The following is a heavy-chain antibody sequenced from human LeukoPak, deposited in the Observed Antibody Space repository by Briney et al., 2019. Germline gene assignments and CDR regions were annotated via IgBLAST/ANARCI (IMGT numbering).Heavy chain of an antibody. Sequence: GGSLRLSCAASGFTFSSYGMSWVRQAPGKGLEWVSAISGSGGSTYYADSVKGRFTISRDNSKNTLYLQMNSLRAEDTAVYYCAKDWGYYDSSGYYWGQGTLVTVSS. J-gene: IGHJ4*02. CDR2: ISGSGGST. CDR3: AKDWGYYDSSGYY. CDR1: GFTFSSYG. D-gene: IGHD3-22*01. V-gene: IGHV3-23*01.